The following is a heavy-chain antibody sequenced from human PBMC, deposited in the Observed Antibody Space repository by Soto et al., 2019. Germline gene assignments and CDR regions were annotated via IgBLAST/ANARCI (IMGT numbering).Heavy chain of an antibody. CDR2: IIPFSGTV. CDR1: GGSFMSQA. J-gene: IGHJ6*02. Sequence: SLKVSCKTSGGSFMSQAISWVRQAPGQGPEWMGGIIPFSGTVTYTQRFQGRLTLTADEPTKTAYMELSSLRSEDTAVYYCARGSYDSYAGFFGMDVWGQGTKVTVSS. CDR3: ARGSYDSYAGFFGMDV. V-gene: IGHV1-69*13. D-gene: IGHD3-10*01.